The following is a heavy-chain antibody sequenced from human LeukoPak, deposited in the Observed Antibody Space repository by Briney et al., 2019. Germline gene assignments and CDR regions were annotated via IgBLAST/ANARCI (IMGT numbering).Heavy chain of an antibody. V-gene: IGHV3-30*03. CDR1: GFTFSSYG. CDR3: ARVHGAYPFDY. CDR2: ISYDGSNK. D-gene: IGHD4/OR15-4a*01. J-gene: IGHJ4*02. Sequence: GRSLRLSCAASGFTFSSYGMHWVRQAPGKGLEWVAVISYDGSNKYYADSVKGRFTISRDNSKNTLYLQMNSLRAEDTAVYYCARVHGAYPFDYWGQGTLVTVSS.